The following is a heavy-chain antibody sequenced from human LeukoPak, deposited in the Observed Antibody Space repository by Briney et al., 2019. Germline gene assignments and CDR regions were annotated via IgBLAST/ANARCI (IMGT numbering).Heavy chain of an antibody. CDR2: ISSSSSYI. CDR3: AREAVYYDSSGYYGAYNWFDP. CDR1: GSTFSSYS. Sequence: GGSLRLSCAASGSTFSSYSMNWVRQAPGKGLEWVSSISSSSSYIYYADSVKGRFTISRDNAKNSLYLQMNSLRAEDTAVYYCAREAVYYDSSGYYGAYNWFDPWGQGTLVTVSS. V-gene: IGHV3-21*01. D-gene: IGHD3-22*01. J-gene: IGHJ5*02.